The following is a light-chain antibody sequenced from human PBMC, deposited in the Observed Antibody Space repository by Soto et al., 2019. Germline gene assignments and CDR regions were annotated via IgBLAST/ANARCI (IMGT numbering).Light chain of an antibody. CDR2: TNN. CDR1: SSNIGSNT. CDR3: AAWDDSLNGGV. Sequence: QSVLTQPPSASGTPGQRVTISCSGSSSNIGSNTVNWYQHLPGTAPKLLIYTNNQRPSGVPDRFSGSKSGSSASLAISGLQSGDEADYYCAAWDDSLNGGVFGGGTKLTVL. V-gene: IGLV1-44*01. J-gene: IGLJ3*02.